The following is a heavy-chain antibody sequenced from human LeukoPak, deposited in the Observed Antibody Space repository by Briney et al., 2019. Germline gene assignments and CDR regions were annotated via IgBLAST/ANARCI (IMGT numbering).Heavy chain of an antibody. CDR3: ARFDDFGDRFDY. D-gene: IGHD4-17*01. J-gene: IGHJ4*02. CDR1: GGSISSYY. Sequence: SETPSLTCTVSGGSISSYYWSWIRQPPGKGLEWIGYIYYSGSSTYNPSLKSRVTISLDTSKSQFSLKLNSLTAADTAVYYCARFDDFGDRFDYWGQGTLVTVSS. V-gene: IGHV4-59*01. CDR2: IYYSGSS.